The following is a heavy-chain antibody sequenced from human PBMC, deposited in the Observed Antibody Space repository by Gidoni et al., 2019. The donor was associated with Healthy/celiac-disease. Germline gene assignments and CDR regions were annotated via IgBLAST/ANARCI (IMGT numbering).Heavy chain of an antibody. J-gene: IGHJ6*02. CDR3: AKDAKRAGRVYYYYGMDV. D-gene: IGHD1-26*01. CDR1: GFTFSSYA. CDR2: ISGSGGST. V-gene: IGHV3-23*01. Sequence: EVQLLESGGGLVQPGGSLRLSCAASGFTFSSYAMSGVRQAPGKGVEGVSAISGSGGSTYYADSVKGRFTISRDNSKNTLYLQMNSLRAEDTAVYYCAKDAKRAGRVYYYYGMDVWGQGTTVTVSS.